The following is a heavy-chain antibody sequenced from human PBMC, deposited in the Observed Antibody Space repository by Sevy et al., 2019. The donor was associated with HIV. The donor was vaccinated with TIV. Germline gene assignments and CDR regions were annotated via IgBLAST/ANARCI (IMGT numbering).Heavy chain of an antibody. J-gene: IGHJ6*02. V-gene: IGHV3-7*01. Sequence: GGSLRLSCAASGFTFSRFWMSWVRQAPGKGLEWVANIKQDGSEKQYVDSVKCRFTISRENAENSLYLQMSSLRAGDTAVYYCARDRGTVAEGTSYYNGMGVWGQGTTVTVSS. D-gene: IGHD6-25*01. CDR2: IKQDGSEK. CDR3: ARDRGTVAEGTSYYNGMGV. CDR1: GFTFSRFW.